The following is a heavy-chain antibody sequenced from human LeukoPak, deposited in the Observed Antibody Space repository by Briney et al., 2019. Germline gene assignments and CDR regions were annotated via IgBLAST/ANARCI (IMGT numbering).Heavy chain of an antibody. CDR1: GYIFTNYI. CDR3: AREGASGDITETFRGGFDY. J-gene: IGHJ4*02. Sequence: ASVKVSCTASGYIFTNYIIHWVRQAPGQGLEWMGWINAGDGYTKYSQKFQGRVTITRDTSASTAYMELSSLKSEDTAMYYCAREGASGDITETFRGGFDYWGQGTLVTVSS. D-gene: IGHD1-7*01. CDR2: INAGDGYT. V-gene: IGHV1-3*01.